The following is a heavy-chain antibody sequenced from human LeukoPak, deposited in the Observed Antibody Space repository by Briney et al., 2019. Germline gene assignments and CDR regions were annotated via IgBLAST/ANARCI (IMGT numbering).Heavy chain of an antibody. Sequence: GESLKISCKASGYSFSNYWIGWVRQMPGKGLEWMGIIYPSDSDTRYSPSFQGQVTISADMSISTAYLQWSSLKASDTAMYYCARPSYSGYDFWGKGALVTVSS. J-gene: IGHJ4*02. CDR2: IYPSDSDT. D-gene: IGHD5-12*01. CDR3: ARPSYSGYDF. CDR1: GYSFSNYW. V-gene: IGHV5-51*01.